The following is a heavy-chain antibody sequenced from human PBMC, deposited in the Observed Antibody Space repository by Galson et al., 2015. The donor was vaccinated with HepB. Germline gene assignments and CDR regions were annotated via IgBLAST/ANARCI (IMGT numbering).Heavy chain of an antibody. V-gene: IGHV3-11*06. D-gene: IGHD5-18*01. CDR2: ISSSSSYT. Sequence: SLRLSCAASGFTFSDYYMSWIRQAPGKGLEWVSYISSSSSYTNYADSVKGRFTISRDNAKNSLYLQMNSLRAEDTAVYYCASSRGYKGEMDYWGQGTLVTVSS. J-gene: IGHJ4*02. CDR1: GFTFSDYY. CDR3: ASSRGYKGEMDY.